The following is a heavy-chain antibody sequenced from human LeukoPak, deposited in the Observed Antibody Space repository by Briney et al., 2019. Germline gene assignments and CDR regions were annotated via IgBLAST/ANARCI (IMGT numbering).Heavy chain of an antibody. J-gene: IGHJ5*02. Sequence: SETLSLTCTVSGGSISSYYWSWIRQPPGKGLEWIGYIYYSGSTNYNPSLKSRVTISVDTSKNQFSLKLSSVTAADTAVYYCARGRCYGDYWFDPWGQGTLVTVSS. D-gene: IGHD4-17*01. CDR1: GGSISSYY. CDR2: IYYSGST. CDR3: ARGRCYGDYWFDP. V-gene: IGHV4-59*01.